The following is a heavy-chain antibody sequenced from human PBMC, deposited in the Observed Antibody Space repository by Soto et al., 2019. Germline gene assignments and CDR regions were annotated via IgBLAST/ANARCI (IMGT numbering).Heavy chain of an antibody. Sequence: GGSLRLSCAASGFTFSIYAMNWVRQAPGKGLEWVSVISGSGGSTYDADSVKGRFTISRDNSKNTLHLQMNSLRAEDTAVYYCAKDRRPRRTGATMNHYYGMDVWGQGTTVTVSS. CDR1: GFTFSIYA. CDR3: AKDRRPRRTGATMNHYYGMDV. D-gene: IGHD1-7*01. V-gene: IGHV3-23*01. CDR2: ISGSGGST. J-gene: IGHJ6*02.